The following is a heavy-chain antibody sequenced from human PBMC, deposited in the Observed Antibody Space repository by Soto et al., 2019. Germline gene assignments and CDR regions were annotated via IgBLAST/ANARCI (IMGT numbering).Heavy chain of an antibody. Sequence: GGSLRLSCAASGFTSSNYWMHWIRQAPGKGLVWVSRVNPDGSSTNYADSVKGRFTISRDNARNTLYLQMNSLRAEDTAVYYCSAVLVTNTRNSLGCWGQGTLVTVSS. CDR2: VNPDGSST. D-gene: IGHD2-8*02. J-gene: IGHJ4*02. V-gene: IGHV3-74*01. CDR1: GFTSSNYW. CDR3: SAVLVTNTRNSLGC.